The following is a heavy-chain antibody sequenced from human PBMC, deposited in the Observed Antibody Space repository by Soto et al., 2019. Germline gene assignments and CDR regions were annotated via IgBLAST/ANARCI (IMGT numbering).Heavy chain of an antibody. CDR3: ARVRCFNGLCHTADYGMDV. D-gene: IGHD2-8*01. CDR1: GGTFSSYA. Sequence: RASVKVSCKASGGTFSSYAISWVRQAPGQGLEWMGGIIPIFGTANYAQKFQGRVTITADESTSTAYTELSRLRSEDTAVYFCARVRCFNGLCHTADYGMDVWGQGTTVTVSS. V-gene: IGHV1-69*13. J-gene: IGHJ6*02. CDR2: IIPIFGTA.